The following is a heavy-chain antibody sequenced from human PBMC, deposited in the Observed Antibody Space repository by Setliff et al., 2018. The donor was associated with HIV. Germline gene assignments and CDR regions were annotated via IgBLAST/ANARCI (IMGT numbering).Heavy chain of an antibody. CDR1: GFIFSNAR. CDR2: IKKKGDGGTT. J-gene: IGHJ4*02. D-gene: IGHD6-13*01. V-gene: IGHV3-15*01. CDR3: MDFAIAGAWDY. Sequence: PGESLKISCAASGFIFSNARMNWVRQVPGKGLEWVGHIKKKGDGGTTEYATPVKGRFTISRDDSENMLYLQMNDLKTEDTAVYYCMDFAIAGAWDYWGKGTLVTVSS.